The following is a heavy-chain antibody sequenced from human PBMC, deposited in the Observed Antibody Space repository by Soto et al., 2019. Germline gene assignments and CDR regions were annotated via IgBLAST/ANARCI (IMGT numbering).Heavy chain of an antibody. CDR1: GGYINSYY. J-gene: IGHJ4*02. V-gene: IGHV4-59*08. CDR3: ARHARYNDY. CDR2: ITYSGST. Sequence: PSETQSLTCTVAGGYINSYYWSWFRQPPGKGLEWIGYITYSGSTSYNPSLKSRVTIALDASKNQFSLKLTSVTAADTAVYYCARHARYNDYWGQGTLVTAPQ. D-gene: IGHD1-20*01.